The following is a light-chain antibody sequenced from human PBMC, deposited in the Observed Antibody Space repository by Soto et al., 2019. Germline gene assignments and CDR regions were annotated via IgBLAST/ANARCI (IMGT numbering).Light chain of an antibody. V-gene: IGKV1-39*01. Sequence: DIQMTQSPSTLSGSVGDRVTITCRASQTISSWLAWYQQKPGKAPKLLIYAASSLQSGVPSRFSGSGSGTDFTLTISSLQPEDFATYYCQQSYSTLMYTFGQGTRLENK. CDR3: QQSYSTLMYT. CDR1: QTISSW. CDR2: AAS. J-gene: IGKJ5*01.